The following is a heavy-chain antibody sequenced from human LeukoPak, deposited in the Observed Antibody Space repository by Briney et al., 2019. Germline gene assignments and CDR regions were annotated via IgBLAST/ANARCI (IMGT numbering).Heavy chain of an antibody. Sequence: PSETLSLTCAVSGGSISSSNWWSWVRQPPGKGLEWIGEIYHSGSTNYNHSLKSRVTISVDTSKNQFSLKLSSVTAADTAAYYCARLLTGDQGYYYYYYMDVWGKGTTVTVSS. CDR3: ARLLTGDQGYYYYYYMDV. V-gene: IGHV4-4*02. J-gene: IGHJ6*03. CDR2: IYHSGST. CDR1: GGSISSSNW. D-gene: IGHD7-27*01.